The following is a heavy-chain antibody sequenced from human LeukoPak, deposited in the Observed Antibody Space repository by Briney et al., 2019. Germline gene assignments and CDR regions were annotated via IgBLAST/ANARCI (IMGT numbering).Heavy chain of an antibody. J-gene: IGHJ5*02. Sequence: SETLSLTCAVYGGSFSGYYWSWIRQSPGKGLEWIGEINDSGSTNYNPSLKSRVTISVDTSKNQFSLKLSPLTAADTAVYYCARGLCRSSHYDFWSGYSCPNWFDPWGQGTLVTVSS. D-gene: IGHD3-3*01. V-gene: IGHV4-34*01. CDR1: GGSFSGYY. CDR2: INDSGST. CDR3: ARGLCRSSHYDFWSGYSCPNWFDP.